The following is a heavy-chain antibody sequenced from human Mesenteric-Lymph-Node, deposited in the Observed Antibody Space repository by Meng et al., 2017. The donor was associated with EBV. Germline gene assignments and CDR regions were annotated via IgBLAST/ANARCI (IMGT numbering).Heavy chain of an antibody. D-gene: IGHD3-16*01. CDR3: ARDGVSTGFDY. Sequence: QVQLQESGPGLVKPSETLSLTCTVSGDSMTTRSHYWGWIRQPPGRGLEWIGSVFYTGSTYYTPSLESRATVSVDTSKNQYSLRLKSVTAADTAIYYCARDGVSTGFDYWGQGTLVTVSS. CDR2: VFYTGST. V-gene: IGHV4-39*07. CDR1: GDSMTTRSHY. J-gene: IGHJ4*02.